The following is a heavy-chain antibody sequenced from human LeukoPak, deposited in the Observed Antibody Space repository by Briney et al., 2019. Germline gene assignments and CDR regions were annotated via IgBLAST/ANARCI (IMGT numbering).Heavy chain of an antibody. V-gene: IGHV4-61*02. CDR1: GGSISSGSYY. CDR2: IYTSGST. Sequence: SETLSLTCTVSGGSISSGSYYWSWIRQPAGKGLEWIGRIYTSGSTNYNPSLKSRVTISVDTSKNQFSLKLSSVTAADTAVYYCARTYCSSTSCYFDPWGQGTLVTVS. J-gene: IGHJ5*02. D-gene: IGHD2-2*01. CDR3: ARTYCSSTSCYFDP.